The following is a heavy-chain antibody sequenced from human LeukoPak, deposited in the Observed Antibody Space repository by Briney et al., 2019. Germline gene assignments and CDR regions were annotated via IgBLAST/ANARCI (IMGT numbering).Heavy chain of an antibody. Sequence: GRSLRLSCAASGFTFSSYAMHWVRQAPGKGLEWVAVISYDGSNKYYADSVKGRFTISRDNSKTTLYLQMNSLRAEDTAVYYCARVSSGWYYDYWGQGTLVTVSS. J-gene: IGHJ4*02. CDR3: ARVSSGWYYDY. CDR2: ISYDGSNK. D-gene: IGHD6-19*01. CDR1: GFTFSSYA. V-gene: IGHV3-30-3*01.